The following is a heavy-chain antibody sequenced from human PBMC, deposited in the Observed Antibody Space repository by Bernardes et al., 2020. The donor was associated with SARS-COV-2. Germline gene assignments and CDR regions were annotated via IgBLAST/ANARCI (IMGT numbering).Heavy chain of an antibody. J-gene: IGHJ5*02. CDR3: ARGPIGVAGTRVCYWFDA. CDR2: MNPYSANT. Sequence: ASVKVSCKASGYTFTNYDINWVRQAAGQGLEWMGWMNPYSANTGYAQKFQGRITMTRNTSISTAYMELSSLRSEDTAVYYCARGPIGVAGTRVCYWFDAWGQGTLGTVSP. D-gene: IGHD6-19*01. CDR1: GYTFTNYD. V-gene: IGHV1-8*01.